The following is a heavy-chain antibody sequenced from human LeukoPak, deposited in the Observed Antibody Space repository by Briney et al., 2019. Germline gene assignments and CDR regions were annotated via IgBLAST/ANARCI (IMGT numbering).Heavy chain of an antibody. J-gene: IGHJ3*02. D-gene: IGHD3-10*01. Sequence: SVKVSCKASGGTFSSYAITWLRQAPGQRLEWMGAIIPVFGTTNYAQEFQGRVTITADKATSTVYMDLSSLRFQDTPIYYCAKEKITRGTFDIWGRGTLVTVSS. CDR2: IIPVFGTT. CDR1: GGTFSSYA. CDR3: AKEKITRGTFDI. V-gene: IGHV1-69*06.